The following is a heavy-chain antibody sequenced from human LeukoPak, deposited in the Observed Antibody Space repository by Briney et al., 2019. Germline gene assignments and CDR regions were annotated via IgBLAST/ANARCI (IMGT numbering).Heavy chain of an antibody. D-gene: IGHD3-10*01. V-gene: IGHV4-59*11. Sequence: SETLSLTCTVSGGSISSHYWSWIRQPPGKGLEWIGYIYYSGITNYNPSLKSRVTISVDTSKNQFSLKLSSVTAADTAVYYCARGADYYNNWFDPWGQGTLVTVSS. J-gene: IGHJ5*02. CDR2: IYYSGIT. CDR1: GGSISSHY. CDR3: ARGADYYNNWFDP.